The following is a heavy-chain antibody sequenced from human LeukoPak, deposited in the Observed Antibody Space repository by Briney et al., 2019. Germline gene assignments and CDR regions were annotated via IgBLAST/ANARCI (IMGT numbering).Heavy chain of an antibody. CDR2: ISYDGSNK. V-gene: IGHV3-30-3*01. J-gene: IGHJ1*01. CDR3: ARDEGLPAEFFQH. D-gene: IGHD3/OR15-3a*01. CDR1: GFTFSSYA. Sequence: PGGSLRLSCAASGFTFSSYAMHWVRQAPGKGLEWVAVISYDGSNKYYADSVKGRFTVSRDNAKNLLYLQLNRLRAEDTAVYYCARDEGLPAEFFQHWGQGTLVTVSS.